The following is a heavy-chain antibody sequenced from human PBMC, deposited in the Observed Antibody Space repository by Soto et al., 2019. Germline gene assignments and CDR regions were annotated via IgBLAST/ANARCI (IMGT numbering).Heavy chain of an antibody. CDR2: VYYGGSP. J-gene: IGHJ4*02. Sequence: PSGTLSLSCSVSGDSISSDESYWGGIRQPPGKGLEWIGNVYYGGSPNYTPSLKSRITISVDISKNQFSLSLGSVTAADTAVYYCSIQRRTTLWTDYRGPRFLVTLS. CDR1: GDSISSDESY. CDR3: SIQRRTTLWTDY. D-gene: IGHD4-17*01. V-gene: IGHV4-39*01.